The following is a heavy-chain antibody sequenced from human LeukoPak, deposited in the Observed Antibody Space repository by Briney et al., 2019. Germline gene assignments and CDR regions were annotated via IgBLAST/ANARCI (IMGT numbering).Heavy chain of an antibody. V-gene: IGHV1-46*01. CDR1: GYTFTSYY. D-gene: IGHD4-17*01. Sequence: ASVKVSCKASGYTFTSYYMHWVRQAPGQGLEGMGIINPSGGSTSYEQKSQGRVTMTRDTSTSTVYMELSSLRSEDTAVYYCAGDHGDHDFDYWGQGTLVTVSA. CDR3: AGDHGDHDFDY. J-gene: IGHJ4*02. CDR2: INPSGGST.